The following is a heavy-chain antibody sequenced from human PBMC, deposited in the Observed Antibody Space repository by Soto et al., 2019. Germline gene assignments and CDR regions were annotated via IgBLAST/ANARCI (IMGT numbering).Heavy chain of an antibody. CDR3: ARSPDSSGYYPRWYYYGMDV. V-gene: IGHV4-30-4*07. D-gene: IGHD3-22*01. Sequence: SETLCLTCAVSDGTSISAGYSWSWIRQPPGKGLEWIGYIYYSGSTNYNPSLKSRVTISVDKSKNQFSLKLSSVTAADTAVYYCARSPDSSGYYPRWYYYGMDVWGQGTTVTVSS. J-gene: IGHJ6*02. CDR1: DGTSISAGYS. CDR2: IYYSGST.